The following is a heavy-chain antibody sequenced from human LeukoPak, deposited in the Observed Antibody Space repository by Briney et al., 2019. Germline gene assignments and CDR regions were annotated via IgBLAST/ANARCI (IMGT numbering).Heavy chain of an antibody. V-gene: IGHV4-59*01. CDR3: ARAEDCSGGSCYPDTLGAFDI. D-gene: IGHD2-15*01. J-gene: IGHJ3*02. Sequence: SETLSLTCTVSGGSISSYYWSWIRQPPGKGLEWIGYIYYTGSTNYNPSLKSRVTISVDTSKNQFSLKLSSVTAADTAVYYCARAEDCSGGSCYPDTLGAFDIWGQGTMVTVSS. CDR1: GGSISSYY. CDR2: IYYTGST.